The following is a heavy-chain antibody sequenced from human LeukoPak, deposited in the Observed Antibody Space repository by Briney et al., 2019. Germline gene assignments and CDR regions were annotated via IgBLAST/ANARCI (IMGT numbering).Heavy chain of an antibody. CDR1: GYTFTIYG. J-gene: IGHJ4*02. CDR3: ARGEWELGYFDY. Sequence: ASVKVSCKASGYTFTIYGISWVRQAPGQGLEWMGGIIPIFGTANYAQKFQGRVTITADESTSTAYMELSSLRSEDTAVYYCARGEWELGYFDYWGQGTLVTVSS. V-gene: IGHV1-69*13. CDR2: IIPIFGTA. D-gene: IGHD1-26*01.